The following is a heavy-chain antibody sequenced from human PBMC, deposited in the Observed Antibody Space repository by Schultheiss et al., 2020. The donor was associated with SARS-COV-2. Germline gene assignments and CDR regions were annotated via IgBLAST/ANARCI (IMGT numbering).Heavy chain of an antibody. CDR2: INHSGST. Sequence: SQTLSLTCTVSGGSISSYYWSWIRQPPGKGLEWIGEINHSGSTNYNPSLKSRVTISVDTSKNQFSLKLSSVTAADTAVYYCARVGQVVVVAADDAFDIWGQGTMVTVS. CDR3: ARVGQVVVVAADDAFDI. CDR1: GGSISSYY. D-gene: IGHD2-15*01. V-gene: IGHV4-34*01. J-gene: IGHJ3*02.